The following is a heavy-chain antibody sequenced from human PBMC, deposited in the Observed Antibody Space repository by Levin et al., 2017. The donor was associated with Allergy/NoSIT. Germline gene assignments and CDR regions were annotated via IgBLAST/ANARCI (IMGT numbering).Heavy chain of an antibody. CDR3: TRRIPYYDILTGLGDDAFDI. J-gene: IGHJ3*02. D-gene: IGHD3-9*01. V-gene: IGHV3-73*01. CDR2: IRSKANSYAT. CDR1: GFTFSGSA. Sequence: RSGGSLRLSCAASGFTFSGSAMHWVRQASGKGLEWVGRIRSKANSYATAYAASVKGRFTISRDDSKNTAYLQMNSLKTEDTAVYYCTRRIPYYDILTGLGDDAFDIWGQGTMVTVSS.